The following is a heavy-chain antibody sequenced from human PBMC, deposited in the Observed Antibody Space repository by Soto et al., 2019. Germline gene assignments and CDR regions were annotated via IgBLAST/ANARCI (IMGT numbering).Heavy chain of an antibody. CDR2: ISAYNGNT. CDR1: GYTLTSYG. J-gene: IGHJ5*02. Sequence: ASVKVSCKASGYTLTSYGISWVRQAPGQGLEWMGWISAYNGNTNYAQKLQGRVTMTTDTSTSTAYMELRSLRSDDTAVYYCARVVMVRGVIDWFDPWGQGTLVTVSS. V-gene: IGHV1-18*01. D-gene: IGHD3-10*01. CDR3: ARVVMVRGVIDWFDP.